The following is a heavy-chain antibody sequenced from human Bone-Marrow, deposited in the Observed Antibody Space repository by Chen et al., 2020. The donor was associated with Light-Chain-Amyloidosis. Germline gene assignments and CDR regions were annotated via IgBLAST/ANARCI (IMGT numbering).Heavy chain of an antibody. D-gene: IGHD1-26*01. CDR1: GYTFPNYW. Sequence: EVQLEQSGPEVKKPGESLKISCKGSGYTFPNYWIGWVRQMPGKGLEWMGVIYPDDSDARYSPSFEGQFTISVDKSITTAYLQWRSLKASDTAMYYCARRRDSYNFDYWGQGTLVTVSS. CDR3: ARRRDSYNFDY. J-gene: IGHJ4*02. CDR2: IYPDDSDA. V-gene: IGHV5-51*01.